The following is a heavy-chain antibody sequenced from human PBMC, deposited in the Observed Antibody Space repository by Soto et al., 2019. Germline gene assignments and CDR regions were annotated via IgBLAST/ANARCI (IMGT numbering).Heavy chain of an antibody. CDR3: ARAGGVVPAATYYYYYGMDV. Sequence: PSETMSLTCTVSGGSISSGGYYWSWIRQHPAKGLEWIGYIYYRGSTYYNPSLKSRVTISVDTSKNQFSLKLSSVTAADTAVYYCARAGGVVPAATYYYYYGMDVWGQGTTVTVSS. D-gene: IGHD2-2*01. CDR1: GGSISSGGYY. CDR2: IYYRGST. V-gene: IGHV4-31*03. J-gene: IGHJ6*02.